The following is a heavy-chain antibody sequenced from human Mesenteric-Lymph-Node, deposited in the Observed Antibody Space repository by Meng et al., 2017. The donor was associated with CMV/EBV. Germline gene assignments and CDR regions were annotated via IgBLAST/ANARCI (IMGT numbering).Heavy chain of an antibody. CDR3: ARHTSTSRDYYSGLDV. J-gene: IGHJ6*02. CDR1: GGSISTYY. Sequence: SETLSLTCTVSGGSISTYYWTWIRQPPGKGLEWIGEINHSGDTNYNPSLRSRASISVDTSKNHFSLKLSSVTAADTAVYYCARHTSTSRDYYSGLDVWDQGTTVTVSS. CDR2: INHSGDT. V-gene: IGHV4-34*01.